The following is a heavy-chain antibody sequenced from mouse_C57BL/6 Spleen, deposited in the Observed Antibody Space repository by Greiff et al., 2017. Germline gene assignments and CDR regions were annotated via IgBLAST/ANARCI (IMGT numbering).Heavy chain of an antibody. V-gene: IGHV14-4*01. J-gene: IGHJ2*01. D-gene: IGHD2-4*01. Sequence: VQLQQSGAELVRPGASVKLSCTASGFNIKDDYMHWVKQRPEQGLEWIGWIDPANGDTEYASKFQGKAPITADTSSTSAYLQLSSLTSEDTAVYYCAKGGYDYDEKYIDYWGQGTTVTVSS. CDR1: GFNIKDDY. CDR3: AKGGYDYDEKYIDY. CDR2: IDPANGDT.